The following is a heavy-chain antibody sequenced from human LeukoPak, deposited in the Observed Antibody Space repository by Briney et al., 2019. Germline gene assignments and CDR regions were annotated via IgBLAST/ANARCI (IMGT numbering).Heavy chain of an antibody. CDR3: AREKPVGARSLDY. CDR2: ISYDGSNK. D-gene: IGHD1-26*01. V-gene: IGHV3-30-3*01. Sequence: GGSLRLSCAASGFTFSSYAMHWVRQAPGKGLEWVAVISYDGSNKYYADSVKGRFTISRDNSKNTLYLQMNSLRAEDTAVYYCAREKPVGARSLDYWGQGTLVTVSS. CDR1: GFTFSSYA. J-gene: IGHJ4*02.